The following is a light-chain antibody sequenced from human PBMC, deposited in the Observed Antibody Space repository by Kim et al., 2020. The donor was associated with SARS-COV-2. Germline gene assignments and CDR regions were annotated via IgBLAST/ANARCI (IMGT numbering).Light chain of an antibody. V-gene: IGKV2-28*01. CDR3: KQALQTPRT. CDR1: QSLLHSNGYNY. Sequence: PASISCRSSQSLLHSNGYNYLDWYLQKPGQSPQLLIYLGSNRASGVPDRFSGSGSGTVFTLKISRVEAEDVGVYYCKQALQTPRTFGGGTQVEIK. CDR2: LGS. J-gene: IGKJ4*01.